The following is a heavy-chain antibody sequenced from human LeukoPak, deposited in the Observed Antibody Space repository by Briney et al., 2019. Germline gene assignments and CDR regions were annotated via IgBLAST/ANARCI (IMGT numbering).Heavy chain of an antibody. CDR3: ARGPDSSSWYLGGYYYYYMDV. CDR2: IYYSGST. CDR1: GGSISSYY. Sequence: PSETLSLTRTVSGGSISSYYWSWIRQPPGKGLEWIGYIYYSGSTYYNPSLKSRVTISVDTSKNQFSLKLSSVTAADTAVYYCARGPDSSSWYLGGYYYYYMDVWGKGATVTVSS. D-gene: IGHD6-13*01. J-gene: IGHJ6*03. V-gene: IGHV4-59*08.